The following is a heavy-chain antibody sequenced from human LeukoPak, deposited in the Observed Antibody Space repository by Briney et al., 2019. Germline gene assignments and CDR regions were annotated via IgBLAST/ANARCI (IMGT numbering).Heavy chain of an antibody. J-gene: IGHJ4*02. CDR3: ARVLSYYDSSGYEDY. Sequence: GGSLRLSCAASGFTFSDYYMSWIRQAPGKGLEWVSYISSSSSYTNYADSVKGRFTISRDNAKNSLYLQMNSLRAEDTAVYYCARVLSYYDSSGYEDYWGQGTLVTVSS. V-gene: IGHV3-11*06. CDR2: ISSSSSYT. CDR1: GFTFSDYY. D-gene: IGHD3-22*01.